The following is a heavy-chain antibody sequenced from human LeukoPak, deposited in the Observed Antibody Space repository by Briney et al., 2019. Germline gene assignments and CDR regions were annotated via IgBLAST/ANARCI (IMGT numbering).Heavy chain of an antibody. V-gene: IGHV1-69*06. Sequence: SVKVSCKASGGTFSSYAISWVRQAPGQGLEWMGGIIPIFGTANYAQKFQGRVTITADKSTSTAYMELSSLRSEDTAVYYCARAELYSSSIVSRLKNYYYYYMDVWGKGTTVTISS. J-gene: IGHJ6*03. D-gene: IGHD6-6*01. CDR2: IIPIFGTA. CDR3: ARAELYSSSIVSRLKNYYYYYMDV. CDR1: GGTFSSYA.